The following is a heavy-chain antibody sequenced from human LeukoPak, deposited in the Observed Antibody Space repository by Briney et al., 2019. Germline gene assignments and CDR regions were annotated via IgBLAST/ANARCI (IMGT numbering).Heavy chain of an antibody. V-gene: IGHV4-4*09. D-gene: IGHD1-26*01. Sequence: SETLSLTCTVPGGSISSYYWSWIRQPPGKGLEWIWYIYTSGSTNYNPSLKSRVTISVDTSKNQFSLKLSSVTAADTAVYYCARRRGYIGSYFDYWGQGTLVTVSS. CDR3: ARRRGYIGSYFDY. CDR2: IYTSGST. CDR1: GGSISSYY. J-gene: IGHJ4*02.